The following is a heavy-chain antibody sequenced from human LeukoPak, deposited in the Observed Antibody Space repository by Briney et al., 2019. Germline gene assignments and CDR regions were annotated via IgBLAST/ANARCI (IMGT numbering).Heavy chain of an antibody. V-gene: IGHV3-15*01. D-gene: IGHD3-10*01. J-gene: IGHJ4*02. CDR2: IKSKTDGETT. Sequence: RTGGSLRLSCVDSGFTFTNAWMSWVRQAPGKGLEWIGRIKSKTDGETTNYAEPVRGRFTISRDDSKSAVYLQMNSLKIEDTAVYYCTTDLGPYYHGSQRLIPIDYWGQGTLVTVSS. CDR1: GFTFTNAW. CDR3: TTDLGPYYHGSQRLIPIDY.